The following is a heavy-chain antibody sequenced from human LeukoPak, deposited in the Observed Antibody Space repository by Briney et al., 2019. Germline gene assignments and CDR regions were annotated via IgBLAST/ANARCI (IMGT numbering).Heavy chain of an antibody. CDR3: ARDVWDDSSGNYPGQ. D-gene: IGHD3-22*01. CDR1: GFTFSSYA. CDR2: ISYDGSNK. J-gene: IGHJ4*02. V-gene: IGHV3-30-3*01. Sequence: PGGSLRLSCAASGFTFSSYAMHWVRQAPGKGLEWVAVISYDGSNKYYADSVKGRFTISRDNSKNTLYLQMNSLRAEDTAVYYCARDVWDDSSGNYPGQWGQGTLVTVSS.